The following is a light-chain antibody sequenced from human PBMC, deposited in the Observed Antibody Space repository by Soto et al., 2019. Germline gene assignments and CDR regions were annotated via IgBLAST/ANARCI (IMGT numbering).Light chain of an antibody. Sequence: QSALTQPASVSGSPGQSITISCTGTSSDVGSYNLVSWYQQHPGKAPKLMIYEGSKRPSGVSNRFSGSKSVNTASLTISGLQAEDEADYYCCSYAGSRTVVFGGGTKLNFL. V-gene: IGLV2-23*01. CDR3: CSYAGSRTVV. CDR1: SSDVGSYNL. J-gene: IGLJ2*01. CDR2: EGS.